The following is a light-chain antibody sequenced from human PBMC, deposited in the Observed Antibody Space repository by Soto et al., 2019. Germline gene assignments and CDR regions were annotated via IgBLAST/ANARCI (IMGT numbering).Light chain of an antibody. Sequence: EIVLTQSPGTLSLSPGERATLSCRASQSVSSNYLAWYQHKPGQAPRLLIYGASSGATGIPARFSGSGSGADFTVTINGLEPEDFAVYFCQQYGSSPLTFGGGTKVEMK. V-gene: IGKV3-20*01. CDR2: GAS. CDR1: QSVSSNY. J-gene: IGKJ4*01. CDR3: QQYGSSPLT.